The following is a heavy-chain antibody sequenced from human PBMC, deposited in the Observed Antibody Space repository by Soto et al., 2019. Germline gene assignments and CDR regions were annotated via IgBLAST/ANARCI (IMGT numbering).Heavy chain of an antibody. D-gene: IGHD5-12*01. CDR1: GYTFTSYG. V-gene: IGHV1-18*01. J-gene: IGHJ5*02. Sequence: SVKVSCTAYGYTFTSYGISWVRQAPGQGLGWMGWISAYNGNTNYAQKLQGRVTMTKDTSTSTAYKELRSLRSDDTTVYYGSREGGYDFDTLFDPWGQGTLVTVSS. CDR2: ISAYNGNT. CDR3: SREGGYDFDTLFDP.